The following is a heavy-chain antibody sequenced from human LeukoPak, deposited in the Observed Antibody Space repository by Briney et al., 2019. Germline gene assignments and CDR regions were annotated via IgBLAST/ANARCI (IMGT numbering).Heavy chain of an antibody. CDR3: ARDRVEYSYAHNFDY. CDR2: IIPIFGTA. Sequence: SVKVSCKASGGTFSSYAISWVRQAPGQGLEWMGRIIPIFGTANYAQKFQGRVTITTDESTSTAYMELSSLRPEDTAVYYCARDRVEYSYAHNFDYWGQGTLVTVFS. D-gene: IGHD5-18*01. V-gene: IGHV1-69*05. J-gene: IGHJ4*02. CDR1: GGTFSSYA.